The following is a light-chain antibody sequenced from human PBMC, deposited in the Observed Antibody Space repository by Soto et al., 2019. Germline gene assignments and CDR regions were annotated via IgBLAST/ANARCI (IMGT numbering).Light chain of an antibody. Sequence: EVVLTQSPGTLSLSPGERATLSCRASQFVINSYLAWYQQKPGQAPRLLIYGTSSRTTGIPDRFSGSGSGTEFTLTISRLEPEDFAVYYCRQFDTSPPTFGQGTRLEIK. CDR3: RQFDTSPPT. CDR2: GTS. CDR1: QFVINSY. J-gene: IGKJ5*01. V-gene: IGKV3-20*01.